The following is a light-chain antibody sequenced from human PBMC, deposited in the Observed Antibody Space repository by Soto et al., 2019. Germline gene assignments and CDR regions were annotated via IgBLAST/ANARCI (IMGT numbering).Light chain of an antibody. V-gene: IGKV1-5*01. J-gene: IGKJ1*01. Sequence: DIQMTQSPSTLSASVGDRVTITCRASQDIGTWLAWYQQKAGKAPNLLIYEASYLQGGVPSRFSGTGSGTEFTLTIRSLQPDDFATYYCQQYNGYSGTFGQGTKVDTK. CDR2: EAS. CDR3: QQYNGYSGT. CDR1: QDIGTW.